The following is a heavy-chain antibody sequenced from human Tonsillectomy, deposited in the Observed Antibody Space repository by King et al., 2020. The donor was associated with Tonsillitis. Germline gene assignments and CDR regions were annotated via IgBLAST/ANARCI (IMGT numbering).Heavy chain of an antibody. CDR1: GGSISSSSYY. CDR2: IYYSGST. V-gene: IGHV4-39*07. J-gene: IGHJ3*02. D-gene: IGHD2/OR15-2a*01. Sequence: QLQESGPGLVKPSETLSLTCTVSGGSISSSSYYWGWIRQPPGKGLEWIGSIYYSGSTYYTPYIKSRVTISLDTSKNQFSLKLNSVTAADTAVYYCARHHFYVDAFDIWGQGTMLTVSS. CDR3: ARHHFYVDAFDI.